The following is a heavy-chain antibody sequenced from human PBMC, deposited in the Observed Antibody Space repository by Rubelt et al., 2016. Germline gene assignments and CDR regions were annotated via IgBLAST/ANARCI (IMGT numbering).Heavy chain of an antibody. CDR1: GGSVSTTRYY. CDR3: VRLRKNAWEQVGPPDF. J-gene: IGHJ4*02. Sequence: QLQLQESGPGLLKTSETLSLTCTISGGSVSTTRYYWGWVRQPPGKGFAWLGRVYFTGYTDYTPSLEGRITMYASTSRNQFSPRLPSLTAADTAMYFCVRLRKNAWEQVGPPDFWGQGTLLTVSS. CDR2: VYFTGYT. D-gene: IGHD1/OR15-1a*01. V-gene: IGHV4-39*01.